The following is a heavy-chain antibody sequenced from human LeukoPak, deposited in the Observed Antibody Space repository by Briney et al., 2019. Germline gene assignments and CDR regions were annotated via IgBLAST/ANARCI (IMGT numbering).Heavy chain of an antibody. CDR1: AYSFTSYW. CDR2: FYPGDSDT. J-gene: IGHJ3*02. D-gene: IGHD2-2*01. CDR3: ASRRYCSSTSCYRSAFDI. V-gene: IGHV5-51*01. Sequence: GESLKISCKGSAYSFTSYWIGCVRQLPGKGLEWMRIFYPGDSDTRYSPSFQSQVTISADKSISTAYLQWSSLKASDTAMYYCASRRYCSSTSCYRSAFDIWGQGTMVTVSS.